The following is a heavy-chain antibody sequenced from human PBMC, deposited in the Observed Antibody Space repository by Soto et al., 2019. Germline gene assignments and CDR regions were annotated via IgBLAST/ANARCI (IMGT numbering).Heavy chain of an antibody. V-gene: IGHV2-5*02. CDR2: IYWDDDK. CDR3: ANSLGEDWFDP. D-gene: IGHD3-16*01. Sequence: QITLKESGPTLVKSTQTLTLTCTFSGFSLTTSGVGVGWIRQPPGKALEWLALIYWDDDKRYSPSLKSRLTITKDTSKNQVVLMMTNMDPVDTATYYCANSLGEDWFDPWGQGTLVTVSS. CDR1: GFSLTTSGVG. J-gene: IGHJ5*02.